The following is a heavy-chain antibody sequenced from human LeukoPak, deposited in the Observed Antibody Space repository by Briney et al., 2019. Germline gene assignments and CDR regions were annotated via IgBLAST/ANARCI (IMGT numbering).Heavy chain of an antibody. J-gene: IGHJ3*02. CDR3: ARNQLLWFGERGDAFDI. V-gene: IGHV4-59*12. D-gene: IGHD3-10*01. CDR1: GGSISSYY. CDR2: IYYSGST. Sequence: SETLSLTCTVSGGSISSYYWSWIRQPPGKGLEWIGYIYYSGSTNYNPSLKSRVTISVDTSKNQFSLKLSSVTAADTAVYYCARNQLLWFGERGDAFDIWGQGTMVTVSS.